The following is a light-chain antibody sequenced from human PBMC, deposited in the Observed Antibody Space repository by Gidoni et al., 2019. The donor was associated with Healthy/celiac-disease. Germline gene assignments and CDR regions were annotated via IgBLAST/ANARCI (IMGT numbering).Light chain of an antibody. CDR1: QSVLYSSNNKNY. Sequence: DIVMTQSPDSLAVSLGARATINCKSSQSVLYSSNNKNYVAWYQQKPGQPPKLLIYWASTRESGVPDRFSGSGSGTDFTLTISSLQAEDVAVYYCQQYYSTPSYSFGQGTKLEIK. V-gene: IGKV4-1*01. CDR3: QQYYSTPSYS. J-gene: IGKJ2*03. CDR2: WAS.